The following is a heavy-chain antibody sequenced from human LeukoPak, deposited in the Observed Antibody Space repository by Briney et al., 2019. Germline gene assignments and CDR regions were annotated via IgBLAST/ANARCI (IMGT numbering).Heavy chain of an antibody. CDR3: ATDRKYCSSTSCSNWFDP. V-gene: IGHV1-24*01. CDR2: FDPEDGET. J-gene: IGHJ5*02. CDR1: GYTLTELS. D-gene: IGHD2-2*01. Sequence: ASVKVSCKVSGYTLTELSMHWVRQAPGKGLEWMGGFDPEDGETIYAQEFQGRVTMTEDTSTDTAYMELSSLRSEDTAVYYCATDRKYCSSTSCSNWFDPWGQGTLVTVSS.